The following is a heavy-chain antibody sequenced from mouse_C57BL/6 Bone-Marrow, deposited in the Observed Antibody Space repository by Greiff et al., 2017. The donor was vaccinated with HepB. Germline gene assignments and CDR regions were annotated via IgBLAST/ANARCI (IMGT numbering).Heavy chain of an antibody. CDR3: ARRGLRLGLYAMDY. CDR1: GYTFTSYW. J-gene: IGHJ4*01. D-gene: IGHD2-4*01. CDR2: IYPGSGST. V-gene: IGHV1-55*01. Sequence: QVQLQQPGAELVKPGASVKMSCKASGYTFTSYWITWVKQRPGQGLEWIGDIYPGSGSTNYNEKFKSKATLTVDTSSSTADMQLSSLTSEDSAVYYCARRGLRLGLYAMDYWGQGTSVTVSS.